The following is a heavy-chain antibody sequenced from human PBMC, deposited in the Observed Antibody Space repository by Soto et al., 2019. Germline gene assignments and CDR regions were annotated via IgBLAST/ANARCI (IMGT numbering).Heavy chain of an antibody. CDR3: EGLYGYRQPILYFEY. CDR2: INHSGST. J-gene: IGHJ4*02. D-gene: IGHD6-13*01. CDR1: GGSISSGGYY. V-gene: IGHV4-39*07. Sequence: SETLSLTCTVSGGSISSGGYYWSWIRQPPGKGLEWIGEINHSGSTNYNPSLKSRVTISVDTSKNQFSLKLSSVTAADTAVYYCEGLYGYRQPILYFEYWGQGTLVTVSS.